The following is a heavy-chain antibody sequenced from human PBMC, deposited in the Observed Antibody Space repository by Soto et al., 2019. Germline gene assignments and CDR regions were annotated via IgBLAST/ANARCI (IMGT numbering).Heavy chain of an antibody. D-gene: IGHD4-17*01. J-gene: IGHJ4*02. CDR3: ARNIPVTTLGY. Sequence: EVQLVESGGGLVQPGGSLRLSCAASGFSVSNNYMSWVRQAPGKGLECVSLIYSGGDTYYVDSVKGRFSISRDSSKNTLYIQMNSLRAEDSAVYYCARNIPVTTLGYLSQGTVVTVTS. CDR2: IYSGGDT. V-gene: IGHV3-66*01. CDR1: GFSVSNNY.